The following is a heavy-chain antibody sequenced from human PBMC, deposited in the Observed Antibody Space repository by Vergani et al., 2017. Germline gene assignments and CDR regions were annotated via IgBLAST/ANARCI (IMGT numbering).Heavy chain of an antibody. Sequence: QVQLQQWGAGLLKPSETLSLTCAVYGGSFSGYYWSWIRQPPGKGLEWIGEINHSGSTNYNPSLKSRVTISVDTSKNQFSLKRSSVTAADTAVYYCARGDDYVWGSYRLDYWGQGTLVTVSS. CDR2: INHSGST. V-gene: IGHV4-34*01. CDR1: GGSFSGYY. D-gene: IGHD3-16*02. CDR3: ARGDDYVWGSYRLDY. J-gene: IGHJ4*02.